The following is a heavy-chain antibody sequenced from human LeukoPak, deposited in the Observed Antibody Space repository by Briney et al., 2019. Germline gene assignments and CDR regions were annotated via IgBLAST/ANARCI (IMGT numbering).Heavy chain of an antibody. D-gene: IGHD2-2*01. Sequence: GGSLGLSCPASGFTFSSYGMHWVRRAPGKGLEWVAFIRNDGSNKYYADSVKGRFIISRDNSKNTLYLQMNSLRAEDTAVYYCAKDRVGTMYQLLLWQWFDPWGQGTLVTVSP. V-gene: IGHV3-30*02. CDR1: GFTFSSYG. J-gene: IGHJ5*02. CDR3: AKDRVGTMYQLLLWQWFDP. CDR2: IRNDGSNK.